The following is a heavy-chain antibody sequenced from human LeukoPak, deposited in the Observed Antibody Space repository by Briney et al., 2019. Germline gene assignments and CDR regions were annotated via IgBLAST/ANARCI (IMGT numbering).Heavy chain of an antibody. V-gene: IGHV4-61*08. CDR3: ARGRDNYGSGDS. J-gene: IGHJ4*02. D-gene: IGHD3-10*01. Sequence: SETLSLTCTVSGGSISSGAYYWSWIRQPPGKGLECLGYMYYDGTSNYNPSLKSRVTISIDSSKNQFSLRLSSVTAADTAVYYCARGRDNYGSGDSWGQGILVTVSS. CDR2: MYYDGTS. CDR1: GGSISSGAYY.